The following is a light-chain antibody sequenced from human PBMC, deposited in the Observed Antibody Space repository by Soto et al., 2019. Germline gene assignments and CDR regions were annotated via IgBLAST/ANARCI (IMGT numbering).Light chain of an antibody. J-gene: IGKJ4*01. CDR3: QQRSNWPLT. V-gene: IGKV3D-20*02. CDR1: QIVSNNY. CDR2: GAS. Sequence: IVLTQSPGTLSLSPGQRATLSCRASQIVSNNYLAWYQQKPGQAPRLLIFGASSRATGIPDRFSGSGSGTDFTLTISSLEPEDFAVYYCQQRSNWPLTFGGGTKVDIK.